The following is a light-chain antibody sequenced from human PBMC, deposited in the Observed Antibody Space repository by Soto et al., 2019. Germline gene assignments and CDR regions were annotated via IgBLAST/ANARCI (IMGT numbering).Light chain of an antibody. V-gene: IGLV2-14*01. J-gene: IGLJ2*01. CDR2: DVS. CDR3: SSYTSSSSLGV. CDR1: SSDVGGYNY. Sequence: QSALTQPASVSGSPGQSITISCTGTSSDVGGYNYVSWYQQHPGKAPKLMIYDVSNRPSGVSNSFCGSKSGNTASLTISGLQAEDEADYYCSSYTSSSSLGVFGGGTKLTVL.